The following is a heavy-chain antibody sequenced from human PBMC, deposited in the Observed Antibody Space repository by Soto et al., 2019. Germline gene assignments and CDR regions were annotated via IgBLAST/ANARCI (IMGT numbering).Heavy chain of an antibody. CDR1: GFTFSSYA. D-gene: IGHD6-19*01. J-gene: IGHJ6*02. V-gene: IGHV3-23*01. CDR2: ISGSGGST. Sequence: GGSLRLSCAASGFTFSSYAMSWVRQAPGKGLEWVSAISGSGGSTYYADSVKGRFTISRDNSKNTLYLQMNSLRAEDTAVYYCAKGGGWSGWPRRIYYYYYGMDVWGQGTTVTVSS. CDR3: AKGGGWSGWPRRIYYYYYGMDV.